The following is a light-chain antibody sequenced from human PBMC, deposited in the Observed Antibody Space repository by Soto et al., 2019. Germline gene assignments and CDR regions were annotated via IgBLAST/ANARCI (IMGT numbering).Light chain of an antibody. Sequence: EIVMTQSPATLSMSPVQRATLSCRASQCISRNLAWYQQKPGQAPRHHTYGSSTRATGIPARFSASGSGTDFHLTISRLQSEDFGVYYCQQYKDRRWTFGQGPKVEI. CDR2: GSS. J-gene: IGKJ1*01. CDR3: QQYKDRRWT. CDR1: QCISRN. V-gene: IGKV3-15*01.